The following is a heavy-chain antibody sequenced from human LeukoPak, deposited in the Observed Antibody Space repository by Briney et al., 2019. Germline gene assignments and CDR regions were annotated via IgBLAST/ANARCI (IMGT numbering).Heavy chain of an antibody. Sequence: PGGSLRLSCAASGFTFSSYAMRWVRHAPGKGLEWVSAISGCGGSTYYADSVKGRFTISRNNSKNTLYLQMNSLRAEDTAVYYCAKDPRPYGSGSYYRSHFDYWGQGTLVTVSS. CDR1: GFTFSSYA. D-gene: IGHD3-10*01. CDR3: AKDPRPYGSGSYYRSHFDY. CDR2: ISGCGGST. V-gene: IGHV3-23*01. J-gene: IGHJ4*02.